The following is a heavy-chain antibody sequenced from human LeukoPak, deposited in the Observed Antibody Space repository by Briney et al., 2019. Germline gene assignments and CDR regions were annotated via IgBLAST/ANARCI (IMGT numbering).Heavy chain of an antibody. CDR3: ARDLYYYDSSGWFRGYY. Sequence: ASVKVSCKASGYTFTSYGISWVRQAPGQGLEWMGWISAYNGNTNYAQKLQGRVTMTTDTSTSTAYMELRCLRSDDTAVYYCARDLYYYDSSGWFRGYYWGQGTLVTVSS. V-gene: IGHV1-18*01. CDR1: GYTFTSYG. D-gene: IGHD3-22*01. J-gene: IGHJ4*02. CDR2: ISAYNGNT.